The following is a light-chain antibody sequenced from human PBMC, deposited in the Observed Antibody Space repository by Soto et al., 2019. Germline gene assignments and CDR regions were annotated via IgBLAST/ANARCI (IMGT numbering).Light chain of an antibody. Sequence: DIQMTQSPSTLSSSVGDRVTITCRASQSISRGLAWYQQKPGKAPNLLIYDASTLESGVPSRFSGSGSGTEFTLTIRSLQPDDFATYHCQHYSSVWTFGQGTKVDIK. CDR2: DAS. J-gene: IGKJ1*01. CDR3: QHYSSVWT. CDR1: QSISRG. V-gene: IGKV1-5*01.